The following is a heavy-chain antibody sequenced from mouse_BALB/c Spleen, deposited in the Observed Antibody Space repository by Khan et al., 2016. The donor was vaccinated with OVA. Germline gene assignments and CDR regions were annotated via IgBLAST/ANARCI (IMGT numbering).Heavy chain of an antibody. CDR1: GFTFSSFG. D-gene: IGHD2-14*01. Sequence: EVELVESGGGLVQPGGSRTLSCTASGFTFSSFGMHWVRQAPEKGLEWVAYISSGSSNXXYADTVKGRFTISRDNPKNTLFLQMTSLRSADTAMYYCTSYRYGYGMDYWGQGTSVTVSS. J-gene: IGHJ4*01. CDR2: ISSGSSNX. CDR3: TSYRYGYGMDY. V-gene: IGHV5-17*02.